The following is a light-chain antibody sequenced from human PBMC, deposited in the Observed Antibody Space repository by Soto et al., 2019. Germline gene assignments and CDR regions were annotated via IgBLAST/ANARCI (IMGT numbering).Light chain of an antibody. Sequence: EIVLTQSPATLSLSPGERVTLSCRASQSVSSYLAWYQQKPGQAPRPVIYDASKRATGIPARFSGSGSGTDFTLTISSLEPEDFAVYYCQQRSDFWTFGQGTKVEIK. V-gene: IGKV3-11*01. CDR1: QSVSSY. J-gene: IGKJ1*01. CDR3: QQRSDFWT. CDR2: DAS.